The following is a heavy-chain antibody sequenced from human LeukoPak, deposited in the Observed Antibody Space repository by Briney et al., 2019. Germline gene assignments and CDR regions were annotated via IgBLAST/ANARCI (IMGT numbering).Heavy chain of an antibody. CDR2: IIPIFGTA. D-gene: IGHD3-22*01. V-gene: IGHV1-69*01. Sequence: SVKVSCKASGGTFSSYAISWVRQATGQGLEWMGGIIPIFGTANYAQKFQGRVTITADESTSTAYMELSSLRSEDTAVYYCARDGQRYYDSSGYYLPPDYWGQGTLVTVSS. CDR1: GGTFSSYA. J-gene: IGHJ4*02. CDR3: ARDGQRYYDSSGYYLPPDY.